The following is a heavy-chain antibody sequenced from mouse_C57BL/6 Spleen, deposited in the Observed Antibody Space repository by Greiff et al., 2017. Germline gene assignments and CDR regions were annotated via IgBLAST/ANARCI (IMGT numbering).Heavy chain of an antibody. CDR2: IDPETGGT. V-gene: IGHV1-15*01. D-gene: IGHD1-1*01. Sequence: QVQLQQSGAELVRPGASVTLSCKASGYTFTDYEMHWVKQTPVHGLEWIGAIDPETGGTAYNQKFKGKAILTADKSSSTAYMELRSLTSEDSAVYYCTRMGSSSYAMDYWGQGTSVTVSS. J-gene: IGHJ4*01. CDR3: TRMGSSSYAMDY. CDR1: GYTFTDYE.